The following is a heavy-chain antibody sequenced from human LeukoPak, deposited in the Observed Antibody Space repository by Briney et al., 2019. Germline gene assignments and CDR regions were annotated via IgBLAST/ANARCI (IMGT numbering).Heavy chain of an antibody. CDR1: GGTFSNYA. CDR3: ATDAHGSGSYYKPPRY. CDR2: IIPIFGTA. D-gene: IGHD3-10*01. Sequence: SVKVSCKASGGTFSNYAISWVRQAPGQGLEWMGGIIPIFGTANYAQKFQGRVTMTEDTSTDTAYMELSSLRSEDTAVYYCATDAHGSGSYYKPPRYWGQGTLVTVSS. V-gene: IGHV1-69*06. J-gene: IGHJ4*02.